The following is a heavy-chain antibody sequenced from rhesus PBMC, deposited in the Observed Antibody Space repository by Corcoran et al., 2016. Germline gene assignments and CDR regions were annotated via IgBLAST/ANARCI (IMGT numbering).Heavy chain of an antibody. V-gene: IGHV4-169*02. CDR2: IDGRCSST. J-gene: IGHJ4*01. Sequence: QLQLQESGPGLVKPSETLSVTCAVSGGSISSSYWSWIRQAQGKGLEWIGYIDGRCSSTTSTPSLKSRVTLSVDTSKNQFSLKLSSVTAADTAVYYCAREGGYRPFDYWGQGVLVTVSS. CDR3: AREGGYRPFDY. CDR1: GGSISSSY. D-gene: IGHD5-24*01.